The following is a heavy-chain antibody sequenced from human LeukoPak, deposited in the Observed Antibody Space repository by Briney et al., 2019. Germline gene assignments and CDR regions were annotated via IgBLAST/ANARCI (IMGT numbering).Heavy chain of an antibody. J-gene: IGHJ4*02. D-gene: IGHD2-15*01. CDR1: GGSISSYY. V-gene: IGHV4-59*08. CDR2: IYYTGTT. Sequence: SETLSLTCTVSGGSISSYYCSWIWQPPGKGLEWIGYIYYTGTTYYNPSLKSRVTISVDTSKNQFSLRLSSVTAADTAVYYCARHISGGATLDWGQGTLVTVSS. CDR3: ARHISGGATLD.